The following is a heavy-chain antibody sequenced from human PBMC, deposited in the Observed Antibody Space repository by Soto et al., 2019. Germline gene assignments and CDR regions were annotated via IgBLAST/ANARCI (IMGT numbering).Heavy chain of an antibody. Sequence: GESLKISCKGSGYSFTSYWIGWVRQMPGKGLEWMGIIYPGDSDTRYSPSFQGQVTMTTDTSTSTAYMELRSLRSDDTAVYYCARLSVVVPAAIDYDAFDIWGQGTMVTVSS. V-gene: IGHV5-51*01. CDR3: ARLSVVVPAAIDYDAFDI. CDR2: IYPGDSDT. D-gene: IGHD2-2*01. CDR1: GYSFTSYW. J-gene: IGHJ3*02.